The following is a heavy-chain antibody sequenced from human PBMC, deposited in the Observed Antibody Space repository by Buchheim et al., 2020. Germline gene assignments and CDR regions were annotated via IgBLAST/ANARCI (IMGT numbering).Heavy chain of an antibody. CDR2: INHSGST. CDR3: ARVGSIAARLRSFYYYGMDV. J-gene: IGHJ6*02. V-gene: IGHV4-34*01. Sequence: QVQLQQWGAGLLKPSETLSLTCAVYGGSFSGYYWSWIRQPPGKGLEWIGEINHSGSTNHNPSLKSRVTISVDTSKNQFSLKLSSVTAADTAVYYCARVGSIAARLRSFYYYGMDVRGQGTT. CDR1: GGSFSGYY. D-gene: IGHD6-6*01.